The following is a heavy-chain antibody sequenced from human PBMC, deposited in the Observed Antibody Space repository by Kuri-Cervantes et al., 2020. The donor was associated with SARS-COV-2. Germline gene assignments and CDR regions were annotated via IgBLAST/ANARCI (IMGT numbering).Heavy chain of an antibody. CDR2: ISGSGGST. Sequence: GGSLRLSCAASGFTFSSYWMHWVRQAPGKGLEWVSAISGSGGSTYYADSVKGRFTISRDNSKNTLYLQMNSLRAEDTAVYYCAKDPEGYYYDSSGYYHYYYYGMDIWGQGTTVTVSS. D-gene: IGHD3-22*01. V-gene: IGHV3-23*01. J-gene: IGHJ6*02. CDR3: AKDPEGYYYDSSGYYHYYYYGMDI. CDR1: GFTFSSYW.